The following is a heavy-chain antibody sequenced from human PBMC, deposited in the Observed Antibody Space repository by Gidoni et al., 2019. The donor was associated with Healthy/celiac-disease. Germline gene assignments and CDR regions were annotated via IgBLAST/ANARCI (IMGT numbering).Heavy chain of an antibody. D-gene: IGHD2-8*01. CDR3: ARGQNLGSIVLDVAFDI. Sequence: QVQLVQSGAAVKKPGASVKVSCKASGYTLTSYDINWVRQATGQGLEWMGWMNPNSGNTGYAQKFQGRVTMTRNTSISTAYMELSSLRSEDTAVYYCARGQNLGSIVLDVAFDIWGQGTMVTVSS. CDR2: MNPNSGNT. V-gene: IGHV1-8*01. J-gene: IGHJ3*02. CDR1: GYTLTSYD.